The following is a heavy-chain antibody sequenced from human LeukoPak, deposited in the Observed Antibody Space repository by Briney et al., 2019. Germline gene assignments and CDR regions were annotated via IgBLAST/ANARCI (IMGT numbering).Heavy chain of an antibody. V-gene: IGHV1-18*01. CDR3: ARVSYDFWSGHNWFDP. J-gene: IGHJ5*02. D-gene: IGHD3-3*01. CDR1: GCTFTNSG. Sequence: GASVKDSCKASGCTFTNSGISWVRPAPGQGLEWMGWISAYNGNTNYAQKLQGRVTLTTDTSTSTAHMELRSLRSDDTAVYYCARVSYDFWSGHNWFDPWGQGTLVTVSS. CDR2: ISAYNGNT.